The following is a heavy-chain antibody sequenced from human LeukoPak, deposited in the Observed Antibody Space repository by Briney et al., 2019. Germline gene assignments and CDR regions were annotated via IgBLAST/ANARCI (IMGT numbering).Heavy chain of an antibody. V-gene: IGHV3-48*03. CDR3: ARAGDYGGNSDAFDI. CDR2: ISSSGSTI. J-gene: IGHJ3*02. CDR1: GFTFSSYE. Sequence: QPGGSLRLSCAASGFTFSSYEMNWVRQAPGKGLGWVSYISSSGSTIYYADSVKGRFTISRDNAKNSLYLQMNSLRAEDTAVYYCARAGDYGGNSDAFDIWGQGTMVTVSS. D-gene: IGHD4-23*01.